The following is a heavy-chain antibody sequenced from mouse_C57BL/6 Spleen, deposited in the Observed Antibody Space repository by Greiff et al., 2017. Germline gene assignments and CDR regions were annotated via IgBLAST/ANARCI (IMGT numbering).Heavy chain of an antibody. CDR2: IYPGDGDT. CDR1: GYAFSSSW. J-gene: IGHJ1*03. D-gene: IGHD1-1*01. CDR3: ARGGTVVATSDWYFDV. V-gene: IGHV1-82*01. Sequence: QVQLQQSGPELVKPGASVKISCKASGYAFSSSWMNWVKQRPGKGLEWIGRIYPGDGDTNYNGKFKGKATLTADKSSSTAYMQLSSLTSEDSAVYFCARGGTVVATSDWYFDVWGTGTTVTVSS.